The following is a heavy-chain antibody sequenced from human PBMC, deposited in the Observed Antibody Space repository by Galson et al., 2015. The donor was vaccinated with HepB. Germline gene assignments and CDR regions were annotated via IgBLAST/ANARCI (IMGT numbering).Heavy chain of an antibody. CDR2: ISGSGGST. CDR1: GFTFKNHA. V-gene: IGHV3-23*01. J-gene: IGHJ5*01. CDR3: ARSRWLVPQWFDF. Sequence: SLRLSCAASGFTFKNHAIAWVRQAPGKGLEWLPAISGSGGSTYYADSLKGRFTVARDNSKNTLDLQLNSLRTDDTAVYYCARSRWLVPQWFDFWGQGTLVTVSS. D-gene: IGHD6-19*01.